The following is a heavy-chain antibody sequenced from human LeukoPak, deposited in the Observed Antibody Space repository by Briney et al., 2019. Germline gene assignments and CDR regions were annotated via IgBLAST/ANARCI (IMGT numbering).Heavy chain of an antibody. CDR1: GFTFSGSA. J-gene: IGHJ6*03. Sequence: GGSLRLPCAASGFTFSGSAMHWVRQASGKGLEWVGRIRSKANSYATAYAASVKGRFTISRDDSKNTAYLQMNSLKTEDTDVYYCTSPTAEYYDFWSGYFGNYYYYYYMDVWGKGTTVTVSS. D-gene: IGHD3-3*01. CDR2: IRSKANSYAT. V-gene: IGHV3-73*01. CDR3: TSPTAEYYDFWSGYFGNYYYYYYMDV.